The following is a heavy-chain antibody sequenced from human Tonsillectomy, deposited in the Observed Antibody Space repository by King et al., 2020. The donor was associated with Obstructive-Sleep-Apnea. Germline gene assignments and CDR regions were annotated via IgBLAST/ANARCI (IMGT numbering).Heavy chain of an antibody. CDR1: GFTFSSYA. V-gene: IGHV3-23*04. J-gene: IGHJ6*02. D-gene: IGHD3-3*01. Sequence: VQLVESGGGLVQPGGSLRLSCAASGFTFSSYAMSWVRQAPGKGLEWVSSISASGGSTNYADSVKGRFTISRDNSKNTLYLQMNSLRAEETAVYYCAKQGTIFGVVTEVDYYGMDVWGQGTTVTVSS. CDR2: ISASGGST. CDR3: AKQGTIFGVVTEVDYYGMDV.